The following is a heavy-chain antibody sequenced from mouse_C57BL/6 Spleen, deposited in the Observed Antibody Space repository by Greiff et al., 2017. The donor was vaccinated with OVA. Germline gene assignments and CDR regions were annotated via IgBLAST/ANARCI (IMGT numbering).Heavy chain of an antibody. CDR3: ASRWYFDV. V-gene: IGHV5-17*01. CDR2: ISSGSSTI. Sequence: EVQLVEPGGGLVKPGGSLKLSCAASGFTFSDYGMHWVRQAPEKGLEWVAYISSGSSTIYYVDTVKGRVTISRDNAKNTLFLQMTSLRSEDRAMYYCASRWYFDVWGTGTTVTVSS. CDR1: GFTFSDYG. J-gene: IGHJ1*03.